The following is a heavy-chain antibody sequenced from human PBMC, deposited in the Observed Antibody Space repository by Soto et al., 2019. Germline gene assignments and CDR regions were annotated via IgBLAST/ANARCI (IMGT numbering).Heavy chain of an antibody. CDR1: GFTFNSYA. D-gene: IGHD1-26*01. CDR2: ISDSGGST. CDR3: ARDFGSTVGATDY. J-gene: IGHJ4*02. V-gene: IGHV3-23*01. Sequence: GGSLRLSCAASGFTFNSYAMSWVRQAPGKGLEWVSTISDSGGSTYYRDSVKGRFTIYRDNSKNTLYLQMKSLRAEDTAVYYCARDFGSTVGATDYWGQGTLVTVS.